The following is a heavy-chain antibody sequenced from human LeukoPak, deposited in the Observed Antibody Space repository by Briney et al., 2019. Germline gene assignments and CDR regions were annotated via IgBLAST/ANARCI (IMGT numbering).Heavy chain of an antibody. V-gene: IGHV3-30-3*01. J-gene: IGHJ6*02. CDR3: AREIESMDV. CDR1: GFTFSSYA. Sequence: GGSLRLSCAASGFTFSSYAKHWVRQAPGKGLEWVAVISYDGSNKYYADSVKGRFTISRDNSKNTLYLQMNSLRAEDTAVYYCAREIESMDVWGQGTTVTVSS. CDR2: ISYDGSNK.